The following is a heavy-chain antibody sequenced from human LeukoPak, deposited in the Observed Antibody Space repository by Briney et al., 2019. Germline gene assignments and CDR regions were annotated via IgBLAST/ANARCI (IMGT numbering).Heavy chain of an antibody. Sequence: SETLSLTCAVYGGSFSGYYWSWIRQPPGKGLEWIGEINHSGSTNYNPSLKSRVTISVDTSKNQLSLKLSSVPAADTAVYYCASTLPPGDYVEDDYWGQGTLVTVSS. J-gene: IGHJ4*02. V-gene: IGHV4-34*01. CDR2: INHSGST. CDR3: ASTLPPGDYVEDDY. D-gene: IGHD4-17*01. CDR1: GGSFSGYY.